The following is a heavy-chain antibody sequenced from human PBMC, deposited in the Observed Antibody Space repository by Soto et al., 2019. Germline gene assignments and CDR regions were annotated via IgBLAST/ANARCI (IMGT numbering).Heavy chain of an antibody. CDR2: IKSKTDGGTT. V-gene: IGHV3-15*01. J-gene: IGHJ3*02. CDR1: GFTFSNAW. Sequence: GGSLRLSCAASGFTFSNAWMSWVRQAPGKGLEWVGRIKSKTDGGTTDYAAPVKGRFTISRDDSKNTLYLQMNSLKTEDTAVYYCTTDLVGATNDAFDIWGQGTMVTVS. CDR3: TTDLVGATNDAFDI. D-gene: IGHD1-26*01.